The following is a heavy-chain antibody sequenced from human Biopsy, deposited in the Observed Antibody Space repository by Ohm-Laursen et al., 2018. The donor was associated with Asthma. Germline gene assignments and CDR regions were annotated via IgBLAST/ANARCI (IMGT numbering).Heavy chain of an antibody. J-gene: IGHJ3*02. CDR3: VRDGTDDAFDI. Sequence: SLRLSCAASGFSSSNFAIHWVRQAPGKGLEWVGVISKDASTQDHADSVKGRFTMARDNSKNTLDLQMSSLREEDTAVYYCVRDGTDDAFDIWGQGTVVSVSS. V-gene: IGHV3-30*15. CDR1: GFSSSNFA. D-gene: IGHD1-1*01. CDR2: ISKDASTQ.